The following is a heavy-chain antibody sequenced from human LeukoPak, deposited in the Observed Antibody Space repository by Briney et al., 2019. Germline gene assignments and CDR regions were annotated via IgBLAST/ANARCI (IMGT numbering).Heavy chain of an antibody. D-gene: IGHD3-3*01. CDR1: GFSFNKYG. J-gene: IGHJ4*02. Sequence: PGGSLRLSCAAAGFSFNKYGMHWVRQAPGKGLGWVAVISYEGSNKYYADSVKGRFTISRDNSKNTLYLEMSSLRAEDTAVYYCVKDWHSFGPHYFDSWGQGILVTVSS. CDR3: VKDWHSFGPHYFDS. CDR2: ISYEGSNK. V-gene: IGHV3-30*18.